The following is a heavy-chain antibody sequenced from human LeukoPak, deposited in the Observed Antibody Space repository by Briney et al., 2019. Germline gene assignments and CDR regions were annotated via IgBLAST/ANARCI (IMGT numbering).Heavy chain of an antibody. J-gene: IGHJ3*02. CDR1: GYSFTSYW. CDR3: ASRLPPTDAFDI. Sequence: GESLKISCQGSGYSFTSYWIGWVRQMPGKGLEWMGIIYPGDSDIRYSPSFQGQVTISADKSISTAYLQWSTLKASDTALYYCASRLPPTDAFDIWGQGTVVNVSS. CDR2: IYPGDSDI. V-gene: IGHV5-51*01.